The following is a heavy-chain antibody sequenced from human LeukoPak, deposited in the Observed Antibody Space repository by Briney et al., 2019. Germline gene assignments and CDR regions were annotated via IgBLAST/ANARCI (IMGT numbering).Heavy chain of an antibody. Sequence: PSETLSLTCTVSGGTISSYYWSWIRQPAGKGLEWIGRIYTSGSTNYNPSLKSRVTMSVDTSKNQFSLKLSSVTAADTAVYYCARDRYYYGSGSYYHPFDYWGQGTLVTVPS. J-gene: IGHJ4*02. V-gene: IGHV4-4*07. D-gene: IGHD3-10*01. CDR1: GGTISSYY. CDR3: ARDRYYYGSGSYYHPFDY. CDR2: IYTSGST.